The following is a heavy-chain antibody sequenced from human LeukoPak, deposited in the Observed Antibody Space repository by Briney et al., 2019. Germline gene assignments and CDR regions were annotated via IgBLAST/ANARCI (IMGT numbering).Heavy chain of an antibody. CDR2: IYSGGST. V-gene: IGHV3-53*01. Sequence: GGSLRLSCAASGFTVSSNYMSWVRQAPGKGLEWVSVIYSGGSTYYADSVKGRFTISRDNSKNTLYLQMNSLRAEDTAVYYCARTVYYDYVWGSFTCYFDYWGQGTLVTVSS. J-gene: IGHJ4*02. CDR1: GFTVSSNY. CDR3: ARTVYYDYVWGSFTCYFDY. D-gene: IGHD3-16*01.